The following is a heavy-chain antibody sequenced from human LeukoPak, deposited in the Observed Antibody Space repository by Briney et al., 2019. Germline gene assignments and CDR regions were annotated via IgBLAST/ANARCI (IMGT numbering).Heavy chain of an antibody. V-gene: IGHV1-2*04. CDR1: GYTFTGYY. CDR2: INPNSGGT. CDR3: ARDSPHLLTNYRSFDP. J-gene: IGHJ5*02. D-gene: IGHD3-9*01. Sequence: ASVKVSCKASGYTFTGYYMHWVRQAPGQGLEWMGWINPNSGGTNYAQKFQGWVTMTRDTSISTAYTELSRLRSDDTAIYYCARDSPHLLTNYRSFDPWGQGTLVTVSS.